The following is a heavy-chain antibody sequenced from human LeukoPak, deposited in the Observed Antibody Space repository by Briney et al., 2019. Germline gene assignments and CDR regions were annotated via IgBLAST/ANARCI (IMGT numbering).Heavy chain of an antibody. CDR1: GYTFTSYY. CDR3: ARGGGLPLDYGMDV. V-gene: IGHV1-46*01. Sequence: GASVEVSCKASGYTFTSYYMRWVRQAPGQGLEWMGIINPSGGSTSYAQKFQGRVTMTRDTSISTAYMELSRLRSDDTAVYYCARGGGLPLDYGMDVWGQGTTVTVSS. J-gene: IGHJ6*02. CDR2: INPSGGST. D-gene: IGHD2-15*01.